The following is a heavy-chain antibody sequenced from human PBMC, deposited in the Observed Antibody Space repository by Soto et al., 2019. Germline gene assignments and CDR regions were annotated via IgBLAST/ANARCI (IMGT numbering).Heavy chain of an antibody. J-gene: IGHJ3*02. CDR3: ARDPNWGMRAFDI. CDR1: GFTFSSYS. Sequence: GESLKISCAASGFTFSSYSMNWVRQAPGKGLEWVSYISSSSSTIYYADSVKGRFTISRDNAKNSLYLQMNSLRDEDTAVYYCARDPNWGMRAFDIWGQGTMVTVSS. V-gene: IGHV3-48*02. D-gene: IGHD7-27*01. CDR2: ISSSSSTI.